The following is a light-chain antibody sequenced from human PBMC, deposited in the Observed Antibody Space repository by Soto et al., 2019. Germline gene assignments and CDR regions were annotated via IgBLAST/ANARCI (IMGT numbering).Light chain of an antibody. V-gene: IGKV1-33*01. CDR2: DAS. CDR1: QDITNS. Sequence: DIQMTQSPSSLSASLWDRVTITCQASQDITNSLNWYQQKPGKAPNLLIFDASNLDAGVPSRFSGSGSGTYFTFTIHSLQPEDVATYYCQQYDHLSLTFGGGTK. J-gene: IGKJ4*01. CDR3: QQYDHLSLT.